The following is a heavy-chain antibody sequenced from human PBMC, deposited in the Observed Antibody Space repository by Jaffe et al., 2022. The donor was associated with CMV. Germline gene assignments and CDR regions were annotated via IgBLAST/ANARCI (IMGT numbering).Heavy chain of an antibody. J-gene: IGHJ6*03. V-gene: IGHV3-33*08. CDR1: GFTFSSYG. CDR2: IWYDGSNK. CDR3: ARDAGITGTTVLVAYYMDV. Sequence: QVQLVESGGGVVQPGRSLRLSCAASGFTFSSYGMHWVRQAPGKGLEWVAVIWYDGSNKYYADSVKGRFTISRDNSKNTLYLQMNSLRAEDTAVYYCARDAGITGTTVLVAYYMDVWGKGTTVTVSS. D-gene: IGHD1-20*01.